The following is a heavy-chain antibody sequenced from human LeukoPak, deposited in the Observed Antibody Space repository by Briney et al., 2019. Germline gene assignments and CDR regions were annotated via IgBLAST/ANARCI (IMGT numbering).Heavy chain of an antibody. CDR2: ISATGGNT. V-gene: IGHV3-23*01. D-gene: IGHD1-26*01. CDR1: GYTFNNYA. Sequence: GGSLRLSCAASGYTFNNYAMNWVRRAPGKGLEWVSGISATGGNTFYADSVRGRFTISRDNAKNTLYLQMNSLRAEDTAVYYCARAWGSGTYYAFFDYWGQGTLVTVSS. J-gene: IGHJ4*02. CDR3: ARAWGSGTYYAFFDY.